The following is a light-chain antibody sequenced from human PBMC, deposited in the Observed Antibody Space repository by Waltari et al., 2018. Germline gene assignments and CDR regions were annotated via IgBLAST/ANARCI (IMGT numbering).Light chain of an antibody. J-gene: IGKJ4*01. Sequence: DIQMTQSPSTLSASEGDRVTITCRASHTINNYLAWYQQKPGKAPKLVIYDASSLESGVPSRFSGSGSGTEFTLTISSPQPDDFATYYCQQYDFYSLTFGGGTRVEIK. CDR3: QQYDFYSLT. CDR1: HTINNY. V-gene: IGKV1-5*01. CDR2: DAS.